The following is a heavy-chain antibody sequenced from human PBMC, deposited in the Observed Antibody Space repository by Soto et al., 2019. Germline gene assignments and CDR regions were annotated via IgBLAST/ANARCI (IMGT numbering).Heavy chain of an antibody. CDR3: AKGKAVAGGASDY. D-gene: IGHD6-19*01. V-gene: IGHV3-23*01. CDR1: GFTFSSYA. CDR2: VSGSNDNT. Sequence: GGSLRLSCAASGFTFSSYAMTWVRQAPGKGLEWVSAVSGSNDNTYYTDSVKGRFTISRDNSKNTLYLQMNSLRAEDTAVYYCAKGKAVAGGASDYWGQGTLITFSS. J-gene: IGHJ4*02.